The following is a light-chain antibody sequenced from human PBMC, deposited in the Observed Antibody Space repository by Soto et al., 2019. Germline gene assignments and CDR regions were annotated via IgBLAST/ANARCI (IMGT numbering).Light chain of an antibody. CDR1: QSVTNY. Sequence: EIFLTQSPDTLSLSPGERATLTCRASQSVTNYIAWYQQRPGQAPRLLIYDASNRATGVPARFSGSRSRTDFTLTISDLEPADFGLYYCQQRLNWPPGFGQGTKVEIK. J-gene: IGKJ1*01. CDR2: DAS. CDR3: QQRLNWPPG. V-gene: IGKV3-11*01.